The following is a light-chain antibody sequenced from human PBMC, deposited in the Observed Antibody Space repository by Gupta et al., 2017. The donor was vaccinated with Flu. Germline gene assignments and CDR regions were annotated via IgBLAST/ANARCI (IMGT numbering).Light chain of an antibody. CDR3: SSYTSSSTLYV. V-gene: IGLV2-14*03. J-gene: IGLJ1*01. CDR2: EVN. Sequence: QSALTQPASVSGSPGQSITISCTGTSSDVGGYNNVSWYQQHPGKAPKLMIYEVNNRPSGVSNRFSGSKSCNTASLTISGLQAEDEADYYCSSYTSSSTLYVFGTGTKVTVL. CDR1: SSDVGGYNN.